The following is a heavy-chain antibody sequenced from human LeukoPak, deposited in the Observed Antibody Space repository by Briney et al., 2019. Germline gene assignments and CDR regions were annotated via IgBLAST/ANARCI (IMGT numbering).Heavy chain of an antibody. D-gene: IGHD3-22*01. J-gene: IGHJ4*02. Sequence: PSETLSLTCAVYGGSFSGYYWSWLRQPPGKGLEWIGEINHSGSTNYNPFLKSRVTISVDTSKNQFSLKLSSVTAADTAVYYWARARAHLKYYYDSSGYYYFDYWGQGTLVTVSS. V-gene: IGHV4-34*01. CDR1: GGSFSGYY. CDR3: ARARAHLKYYYDSSGYYYFDY. CDR2: INHSGST.